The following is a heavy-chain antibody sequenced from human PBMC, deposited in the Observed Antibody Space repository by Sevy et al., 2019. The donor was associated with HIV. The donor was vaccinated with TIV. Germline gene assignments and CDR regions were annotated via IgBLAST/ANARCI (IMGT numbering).Heavy chain of an antibody. Sequence: ASVKVSCKASGYSVSDLSIHWVRQAPGKGLEWMGGYDPEDGEIIYAQMFQGRVTMTEDTSTDTAYMELSSLRSEDTAVYYCATSPDHYDSSRDAFDIWGQGTMVTVSS. CDR1: GYSVSDLS. CDR3: ATSPDHYDSSRDAFDI. V-gene: IGHV1-24*01. D-gene: IGHD3-22*01. J-gene: IGHJ3*02. CDR2: YDPEDGEI.